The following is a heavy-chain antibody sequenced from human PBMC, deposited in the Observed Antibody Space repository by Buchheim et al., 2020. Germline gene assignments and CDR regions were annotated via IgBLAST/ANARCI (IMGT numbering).Heavy chain of an antibody. Sequence: QVQLVESGGGVVQPGRSLRLSCAASGFTFSSYGMHWVRQAPGKGLEWVAVISYDGSNKYYADSVQGRFTISRDNSKNTLYLQMNSLRAEDTAVYYCAKEYYDSSGYYAYWGQGTL. CDR3: AKEYYDSSGYYAY. D-gene: IGHD3-22*01. CDR2: ISYDGSNK. CDR1: GFTFSSYG. V-gene: IGHV3-30*18. J-gene: IGHJ4*02.